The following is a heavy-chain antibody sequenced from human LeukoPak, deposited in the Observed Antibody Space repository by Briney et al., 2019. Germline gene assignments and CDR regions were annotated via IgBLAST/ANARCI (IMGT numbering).Heavy chain of an antibody. J-gene: IGHJ5*02. CDR1: GGSISRYY. CDR3: ARGAYRWQLLRPWFDP. D-gene: IGHD5-24*01. CDR2: INHSGST. V-gene: IGHV4-34*01. Sequence: SETLSLTCTVSGGSISRYYWSWIRQPPGKGLEWIGEINHSGSTNYNPSLKSRVTISVDTSKNQFSLKLSSVTAADTAVYYCARGAYRWQLLRPWFDPWGQGTLVTVSS.